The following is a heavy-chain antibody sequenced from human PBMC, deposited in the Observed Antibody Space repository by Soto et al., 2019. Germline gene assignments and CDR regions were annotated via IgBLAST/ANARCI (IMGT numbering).Heavy chain of an antibody. J-gene: IGHJ6*03. Sequence: GGSLRLSCAASGFTFSSYAMSWVRQAPGKGLEWVSAISGSGGSTYYADSVKGRFTISRDNSKNTLYLQMNSLRAEDTAVYYCTKVIISSRSSIAARPFSKYYYYYMDVWGKGTTVTVSS. D-gene: IGHD6-6*01. CDR2: ISGSGGST. CDR3: TKVIISSRSSIAARPFSKYYYYYMDV. CDR1: GFTFSSYA. V-gene: IGHV3-23*01.